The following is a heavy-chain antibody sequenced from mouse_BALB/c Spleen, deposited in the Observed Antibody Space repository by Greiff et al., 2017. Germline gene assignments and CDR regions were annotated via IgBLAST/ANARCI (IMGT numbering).Heavy chain of an antibody. J-gene: IGHJ1*01. D-gene: IGHD1-1*01. V-gene: IGHV1-9*01. CDR2: ILPGSGST. Sequence: QVQLQQSGAELMEPGASVKISCKATGYTFSSYWIEWVKQRPGHGLEWIGEILPGSGSTNYNEKFKGKATFTADTSSNTAYMQLSSLTSEDSAVYYCASGLLRYYWYFDVWGAGTTVTVSS. CDR1: GYTFSSYW. CDR3: ASGLLRYYWYFDV.